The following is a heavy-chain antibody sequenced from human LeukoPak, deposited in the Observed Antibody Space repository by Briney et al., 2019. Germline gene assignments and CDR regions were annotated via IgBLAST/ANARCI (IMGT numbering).Heavy chain of an antibody. CDR1: GFSLSTSGVG. CDR3: AHTLRFLEWLLFSYFDY. D-gene: IGHD3-3*01. CDR2: ISWNDDK. Sequence: SGPTLVKPTQTLTLTCTFSGFSLSTSGVGVGWIRQPPGKALEWLALISWNDDKRYSPSLKSRLTITKDTSKNQVVLTMTNMDPVDTATYYCAHTLRFLEWLLFSYFDYWGQGTLVTVSS. J-gene: IGHJ4*02. V-gene: IGHV2-5*01.